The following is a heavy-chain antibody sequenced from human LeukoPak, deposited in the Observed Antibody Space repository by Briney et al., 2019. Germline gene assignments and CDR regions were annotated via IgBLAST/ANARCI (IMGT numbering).Heavy chain of an antibody. CDR1: GYTFTSYG. CDR2: INPNSGGT. V-gene: IGHV1-2*02. J-gene: IGHJ4*02. D-gene: IGHD6-13*01. CDR3: ATVRSIAVTGTVFDY. Sequence: GASVKVSCKASGYTFTSYGISWMRQAPGQGLEWMGWINPNSGGTNYAQKFQGRVTMTRDTSISTAYMELSRLRSDDTAVYYCATVRSIAVTGTVFDYWGQGTLVTASS.